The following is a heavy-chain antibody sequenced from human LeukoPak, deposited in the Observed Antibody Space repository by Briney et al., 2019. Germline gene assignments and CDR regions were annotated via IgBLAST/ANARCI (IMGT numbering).Heavy chain of an antibody. CDR1: GFTFSSYE. CDR3: ARDLQLFGGNFFDY. J-gene: IGHJ4*02. Sequence: GGSLRLSCAASGFTFSSYEMNWVRQAPGKGLEWVSSISSSSSYIYYADSVKGRFTISRDNAKNSLYLQMNSLRAEDTAVYYCARDLQLFGGNFFDYWGQGTLVTVSS. CDR2: ISSSSSYI. V-gene: IGHV3-21*01. D-gene: IGHD4-23*01.